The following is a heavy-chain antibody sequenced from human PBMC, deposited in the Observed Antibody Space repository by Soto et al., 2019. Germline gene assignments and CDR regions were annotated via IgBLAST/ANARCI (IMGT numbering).Heavy chain of an antibody. CDR2: IYYSGST. CDR3: ARALYSYGPRFDY. V-gene: IGHV4-59*01. D-gene: IGHD5-18*01. J-gene: IGHJ4*02. CDR1: GGSISSYY. Sequence: SETLSLTCTVSGGSISSYYWSWIRQPPGKGLEWIGYIYYSGSTNYNPSLKSRVTISVDTSKNQFSLKLSSVTAADTAVYYCARALYSYGPRFDYWGQGTLVTVSS.